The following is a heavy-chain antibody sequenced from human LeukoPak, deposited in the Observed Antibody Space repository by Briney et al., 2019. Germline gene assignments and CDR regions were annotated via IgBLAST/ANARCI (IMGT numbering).Heavy chain of an antibody. CDR1: GGSFSGYY. V-gene: IGHV4-34*01. J-gene: IGHJ4*02. CDR2: INHSGST. CDR3: ARARITMVRGVIIDY. D-gene: IGHD3-10*01. Sequence: SXXLSLTCAVYGGSFSGYYWSWIRQPPGKGLEWIGEINHSGSTNYNPSLKSRVTISVDTSKNQFSLKLSSVTAADTAVYYCARARITMVRGVIIDYWGQGTLVTVSS.